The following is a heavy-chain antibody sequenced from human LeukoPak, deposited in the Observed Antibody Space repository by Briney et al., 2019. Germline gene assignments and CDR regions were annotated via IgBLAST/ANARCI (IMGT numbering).Heavy chain of an antibody. D-gene: IGHD3-10*01. Sequence: SQTLSLTCTVSGGSISSGGYYWSWIRQHPGKGLEWIGYIYYSGSTYYNPSLKSRVTISVDTSKNQFSLKLSSVTAADTAVYYCARDHFSGRYFDYWGQGTLVTVSS. CDR1: GGSISSGGYY. CDR2: IYYSGST. V-gene: IGHV4-31*03. CDR3: ARDHFSGRYFDY. J-gene: IGHJ4*02.